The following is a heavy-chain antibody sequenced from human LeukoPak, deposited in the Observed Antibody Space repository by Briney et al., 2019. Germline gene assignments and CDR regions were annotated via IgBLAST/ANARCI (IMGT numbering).Heavy chain of an antibody. CDR1: GFTFSSYE. CDR2: ISSSGSTI. D-gene: IGHD3-22*01. Sequence: PGGSLRLSCAASGFTFSSYEMNWVRQAPGKGLEWVSYISSSGSTIYYADSVKGRSTISRDNAKNSLYLQMNSLRAEDTAVCYCARVKRYYDSSGYADDAFDIWGQGTMVTVSS. CDR3: ARVKRYYDSSGYADDAFDI. V-gene: IGHV3-48*03. J-gene: IGHJ3*02.